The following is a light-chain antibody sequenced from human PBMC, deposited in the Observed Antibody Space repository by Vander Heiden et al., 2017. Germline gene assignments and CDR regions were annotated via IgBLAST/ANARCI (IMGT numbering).Light chain of an antibody. Sequence: SYVPTQPPSVSVAPGKTARITCGGNNIGSKSVHWYQQKPGQAPVLVVYDDSDRPSGIPERFSGANSGNTATLTISRVEAGDEADYYCQVWDSSSDHPGVFGGGTKLTVL. CDR3: QVWDSSSDHPGV. V-gene: IGLV3-21*03. CDR1: NIGSKS. CDR2: DDS. J-gene: IGLJ3*02.